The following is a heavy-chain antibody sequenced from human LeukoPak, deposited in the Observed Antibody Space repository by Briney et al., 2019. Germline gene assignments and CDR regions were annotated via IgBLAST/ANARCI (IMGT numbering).Heavy chain of an antibody. CDR2: FSFSGNT. Sequence: PSETLSLTCTVSGGSISSYSWSWIRQPPGKGLEWIGYFSFSGNTNYSPSLKSRVTISVDTSKDLFSLKLTSVTAADTAVYYCARGDRGDPSRFEYWGQGTLVTVSS. J-gene: IGHJ4*02. CDR3: ARGDRGDPSRFEY. D-gene: IGHD4-17*01. V-gene: IGHV4-59*08. CDR1: GGSISSYS.